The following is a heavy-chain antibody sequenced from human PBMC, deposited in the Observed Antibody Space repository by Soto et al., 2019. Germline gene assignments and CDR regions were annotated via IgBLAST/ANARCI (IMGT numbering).Heavy chain of an antibody. J-gene: IGHJ4*02. CDR2: ISYDGSNK. Sequence: GGSLRLSCAASGFTFSSYGMHWVRQAPGKGLEWVAVISYDGSNKYYADSVKGRFTISRDNAKNSLYLQMNSLRAEDTAVYYCARDLNPRQEMLYALLGYWGQGTLVTVSS. CDR1: GFTFSSYG. V-gene: IGHV3-30*03. D-gene: IGHD2-8*01. CDR3: ARDLNPRQEMLYALLGY.